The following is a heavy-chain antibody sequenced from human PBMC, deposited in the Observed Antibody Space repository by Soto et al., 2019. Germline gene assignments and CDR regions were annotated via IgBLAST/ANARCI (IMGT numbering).Heavy chain of an antibody. V-gene: IGHV5-51*01. Sequence: HGESLKISCKGSGYSFTSYWIGWVRQMPGKGLEWMGIIYPGDSDTRYSPSFQGQVTISADKSISTAYLQWSSLKASDTAMYYCARLPLNNDILTGYTYGMDVWGQGTTVTVSS. CDR3: ARLPLNNDILTGYTYGMDV. J-gene: IGHJ6*02. CDR2: IYPGDSDT. D-gene: IGHD3-9*01. CDR1: GYSFTSYW.